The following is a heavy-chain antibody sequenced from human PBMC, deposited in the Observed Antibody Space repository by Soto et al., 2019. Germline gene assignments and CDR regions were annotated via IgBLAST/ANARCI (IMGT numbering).Heavy chain of an antibody. CDR1: GFIFSDIG. J-gene: IGHJ6*02. CDR2: ISNDGSEQ. CDR3: AKDLSDSKYDHGMDV. V-gene: IGHV3-30*18. D-gene: IGHD4-4*01. Sequence: QGQLVESGGGVVHPGRSLRLSCAASGFIFSDIGMHWVRQAPGKGLEWVAIISNDGSEQDYADSVKGRFTISRDNSKKTLNLQMHSLRPDDTALYYCAKDLSDSKYDHGMDVWGQGTTVTVSS.